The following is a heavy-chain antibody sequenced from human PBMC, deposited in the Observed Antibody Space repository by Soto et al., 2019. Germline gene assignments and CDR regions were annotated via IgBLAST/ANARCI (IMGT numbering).Heavy chain of an antibody. Sequence: GGSLRLSCAASGFTFSSYWMSWVRQAPGKGLEWVANIKQDGSEKYYVDSVKGRFTISRDNAKNSLYLQMNSLRAEDTAVYYCARDLEYSSSWYYYYYYMDVWGKGTTVTVSS. V-gene: IGHV3-7*03. D-gene: IGHD6-13*01. J-gene: IGHJ6*03. CDR1: GFTFSSYW. CDR3: ARDLEYSSSWYYYYYYMDV. CDR2: IKQDGSEK.